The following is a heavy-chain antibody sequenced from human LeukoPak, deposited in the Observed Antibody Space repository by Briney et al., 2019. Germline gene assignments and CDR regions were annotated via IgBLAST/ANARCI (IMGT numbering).Heavy chain of an antibody. D-gene: IGHD2-2*01. V-gene: IGHV3-23*01. CDR1: GFTFSSYA. CDR3: AKDSDIVVVPALTYDH. CDR2: LSGGGGGT. Sequence: PGGSLRLSCAASGFTFSSYAMGWVRQAPGKGLEWVSALSGGGGGTYYADSVKGRFTISRDNSKNTLYLQMISLRAEDTAVYYCAKDSDIVVVPALTYDHWGQGTLVIVSS. J-gene: IGHJ4*02.